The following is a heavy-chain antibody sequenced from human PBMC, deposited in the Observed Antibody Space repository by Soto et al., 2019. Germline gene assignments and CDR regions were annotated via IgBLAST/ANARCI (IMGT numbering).Heavy chain of an antibody. Sequence: SETLSLTCTVSGGSTSSYYWSWIRQPPGKGLEWIGYIYYSGSTNYNPSLKSRVTISVDTSKNQFSLKLSSVTAADTAVYYCARARLSRSWWFDPWGQGTLVTVSS. D-gene: IGHD3-10*01. J-gene: IGHJ5*02. V-gene: IGHV4-59*01. CDR3: ARARLSRSWWFDP. CDR2: IYYSGST. CDR1: GGSTSSYY.